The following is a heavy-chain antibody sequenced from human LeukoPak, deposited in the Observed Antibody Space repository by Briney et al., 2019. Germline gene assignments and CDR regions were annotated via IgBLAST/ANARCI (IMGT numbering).Heavy chain of an antibody. Sequence: PSETLSLTCTVSGGSISSSRYYWGWIRQPPGKGLEWIGSIYYSGSTYYNPSLKSRVTISVDTSKNQFSLKLSSVTAADTAVYYCARLEVSLNWGDAFDIWGQGTMVTVSS. J-gene: IGHJ3*02. CDR1: GGSISSSRYY. CDR2: IYYSGST. V-gene: IGHV4-39*01. CDR3: ARLEVSLNWGDAFDI. D-gene: IGHD7-27*01.